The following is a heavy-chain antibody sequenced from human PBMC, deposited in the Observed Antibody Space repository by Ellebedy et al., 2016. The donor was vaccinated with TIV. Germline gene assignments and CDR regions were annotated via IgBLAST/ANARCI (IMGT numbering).Heavy chain of an antibody. CDR1: GFTFSSYA. V-gene: IGHV3-23*01. D-gene: IGHD3-22*01. CDR3: AKDTGIIMIVLAPDRCFDY. Sequence: GGSLRLSXAASGFTFSSYAMSWVRQAPGKGLEWVSSIGDAGGRTYYADSVKGRFTISRDNSKNTLYLKMNSLRADDTAVYYCAKDTGIIMIVLAPDRCFDYWGQGTLVTVSS. J-gene: IGHJ4*02. CDR2: IGDAGGRT.